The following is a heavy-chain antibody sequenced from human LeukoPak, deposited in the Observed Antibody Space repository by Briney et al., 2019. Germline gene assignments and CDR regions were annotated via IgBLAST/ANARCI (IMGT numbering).Heavy chain of an antibody. Sequence: SETLSFTCSVSGDSISSGDYYWSWIRQPPGKGLAWIGYIYYSGSTYYNPSLKSRVTISVDTSKNQFSLKLSSVTAADTAVYYCVALSYDYYDSSGYYFWGQGTLVTVSS. J-gene: IGHJ4*02. V-gene: IGHV4-30-4*08. CDR2: IYYSGST. CDR1: GDSISSGDYY. CDR3: VALSYDYYDSSGYYF. D-gene: IGHD3-22*01.